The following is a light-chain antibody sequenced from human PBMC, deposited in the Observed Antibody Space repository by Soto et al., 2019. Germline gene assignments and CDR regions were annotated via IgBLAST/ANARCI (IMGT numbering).Light chain of an antibody. CDR2: LGS. V-gene: IGKV2-28*01. J-gene: IGKJ5*01. Sequence: DIVMTQSPLSLPVTPGEPASISCRSSQSLLHSNGYNYLDWYLQKPGQSPQLLIYLGSNQASGVPDRFSGSGSGTDFTLKISRVEAEDVGVYYCMQALQTPGFGQGTRLEIK. CDR1: QSLLHSNGYNY. CDR3: MQALQTPG.